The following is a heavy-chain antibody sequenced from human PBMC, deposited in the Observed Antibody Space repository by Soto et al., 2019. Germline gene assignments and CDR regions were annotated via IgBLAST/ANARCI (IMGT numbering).Heavy chain of an antibody. J-gene: IGHJ4*02. D-gene: IGHD6-13*01. Sequence: GGSLRLSCAASGFTFSSYAMSWVRQAPGKGLEWVSAISGSGGSTYYADSVKGRFTISRDNSKNTLYLQMNSLRAEDTAVYYCAKDSSSWYQGSLDYWGQGTLVTVSS. CDR2: ISGSGGST. CDR1: GFTFSSYA. CDR3: AKDSSSWYQGSLDY. V-gene: IGHV3-23*01.